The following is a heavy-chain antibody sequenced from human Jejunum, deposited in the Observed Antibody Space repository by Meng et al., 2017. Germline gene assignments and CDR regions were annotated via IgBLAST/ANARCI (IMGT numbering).Heavy chain of an antibody. D-gene: IGHD2-2*01. J-gene: IGHJ4*02. CDR2: IATHNGNT. V-gene: IGHV1-18*01. Sequence: QVQLVPSGAEVKMPGASVKVSCKPSGYTFRNYGISWVRQAPGQGLEWMGWIATHNGNTNYAQRLQGRVTMTTDITTNTVFMELRSLTSDDTAVYYCAVDSSSTTPYGIDHWGQGTLVTVFS. CDR3: AVDSSSTTPYGIDH. CDR1: GYTFRNYG.